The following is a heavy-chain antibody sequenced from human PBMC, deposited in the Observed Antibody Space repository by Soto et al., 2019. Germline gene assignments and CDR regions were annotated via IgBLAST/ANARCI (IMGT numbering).Heavy chain of an antibody. V-gene: IGHV1-69*13. CDR3: ARLLGSILDSGYYYYYYYGMDV. D-gene: IGHD3-22*01. Sequence: AASVKVSCKASGGTFSSYAISWVRQAPGQGLEWMGGIIPIFGTANYAQKFQGRVTITADESTSTAYMELSSLRSEDTAVYYCARLLGSILDSGYYYYYYYGMDVWGQGTTVTVSS. CDR2: IIPIFGTA. J-gene: IGHJ6*02. CDR1: GGTFSSYA.